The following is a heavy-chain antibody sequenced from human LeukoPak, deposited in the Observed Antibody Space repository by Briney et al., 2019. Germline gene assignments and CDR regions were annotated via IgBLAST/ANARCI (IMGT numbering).Heavy chain of an antibody. CDR3: ARTEEDSGYYPSDY. CDR2: INHSGST. J-gene: IGHJ4*02. Sequence: SETLSLTCAVYGGSFSGYYWSWIRQPPGKGLEWIGEINHSGSTNYNPSLKSRVTISVDTSKNQFSLKLSSVTAADTAVHYCARTEEDSGYYPSDYWGQGTLVTVSS. V-gene: IGHV4-34*01. CDR1: GGSFSGYY. D-gene: IGHD3-22*01.